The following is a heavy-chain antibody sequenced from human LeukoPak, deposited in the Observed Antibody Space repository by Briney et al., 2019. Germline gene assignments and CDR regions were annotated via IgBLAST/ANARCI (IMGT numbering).Heavy chain of an antibody. J-gene: IGHJ4*02. CDR1: GFTFSSYS. CDR2: ISSSSSYI. V-gene: IGHV3-21*01. CDR3: ARVYGSGSYHLDY. Sequence: GRSLRLSCAASGFTFSSYSMNWVRQAPGKGLEWVSSISSSSSYIYYADSVKGRFTISRDNAKNSLYLQMNSLRAEDTAVYYCARVYGSGSYHLDYWGQGTLVTVSS. D-gene: IGHD3-10*01.